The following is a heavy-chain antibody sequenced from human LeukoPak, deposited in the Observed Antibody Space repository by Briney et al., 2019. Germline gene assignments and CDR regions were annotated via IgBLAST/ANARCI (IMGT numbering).Heavy chain of an antibody. D-gene: IGHD3-3*01. V-gene: IGHV4-30-4*08. Sequence: PSETLSLTCSVSGGSISRGDYYWSWIRQPPGKGLEWIGYIYYSGSTYYNPSLKSRVTISVDTSKNQFSLKLSSVTAADTAVYYCARGFLEWLPIDYWGQGTLVTVSS. CDR3: ARGFLEWLPIDY. CDR2: IYYSGST. CDR1: GGSISRGDYY. J-gene: IGHJ4*02.